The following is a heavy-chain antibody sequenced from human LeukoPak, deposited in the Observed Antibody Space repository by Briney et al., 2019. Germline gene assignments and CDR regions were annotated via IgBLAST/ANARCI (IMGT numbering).Heavy chain of an antibody. CDR3: ATGIMIPAGFDY. V-gene: IGHV1-24*01. CDR1: GDTLSQLT. J-gene: IGHJ4*02. CDR2: FDPEYGEK. Sequence: ASVKVSCKISGDTLSQLTIHWVRQAPGEGLEKMGRFDPEYGEKVFAQTFQGRVTMTGDASTNTAYMELSSLRSEDTAVYYCATGIMIPAGFDYWGQGTLVTVSS. D-gene: IGHD3-16*01.